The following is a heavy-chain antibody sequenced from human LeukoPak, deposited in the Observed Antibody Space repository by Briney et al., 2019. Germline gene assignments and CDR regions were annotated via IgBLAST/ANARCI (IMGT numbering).Heavy chain of an antibody. D-gene: IGHD2-21*01. CDR1: GGSISSGGYY. Sequence: SETLSLTCTVSGGSISSGGYYWSWIRQHPGKGPEWIGYIYYSGSTYYNPSLKSRVTISVDTSKNQFSLKLSSVTAADTAVYYCARVKGLTFDYWGQGTLVTVSS. J-gene: IGHJ4*02. CDR3: ARVKGLTFDY. V-gene: IGHV4-31*03. CDR2: IYYSGST.